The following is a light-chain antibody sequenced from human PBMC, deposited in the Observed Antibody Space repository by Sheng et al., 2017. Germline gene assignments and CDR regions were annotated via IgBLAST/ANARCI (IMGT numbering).Light chain of an antibody. V-gene: IGKV3-11*01. Sequence: PGERATLSCRASQSVSSYLAWYQQKPGQAPRLLIYDASSRATGIPARFSGSGSGTDFTLTISSLEPEDFAVYYCQQRSSWLTFGGGTKVEIK. J-gene: IGKJ4*01. CDR2: DAS. CDR1: QSVSSY. CDR3: QQRSSWLT.